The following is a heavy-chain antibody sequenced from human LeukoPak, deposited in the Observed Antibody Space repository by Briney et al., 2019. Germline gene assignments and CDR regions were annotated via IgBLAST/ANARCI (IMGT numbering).Heavy chain of an antibody. Sequence: GGSLRLSCAASGXTFSSYWVSWVRQAPGKGLEWVANIKQDGSEKYYVDSVKGRFTISRDNAKNSLYLQMNSLRAEDTAVYYCARIPSSSSKYDSSGYYHPYFDYWGQGTLVTVSS. V-gene: IGHV3-7*03. CDR1: GXTFSSYW. CDR3: ARIPSSSSKYDSSGYYHPYFDY. CDR2: IKQDGSEK. D-gene: IGHD3-22*01. J-gene: IGHJ4*02.